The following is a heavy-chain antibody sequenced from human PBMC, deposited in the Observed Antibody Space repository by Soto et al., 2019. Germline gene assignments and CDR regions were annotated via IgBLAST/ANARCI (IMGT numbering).Heavy chain of an antibody. CDR3: EIAYCGGDCYSHWFDP. V-gene: IGHV1-69*12. Sequence: QVQLVQSGAEVKKPGSSVKVSCKASGGTFSSYAISWVRQAPGQGLEWMGGIIPIFGTANYAQKFQGRVTITADESTSTAYMELSSLSSEDTAVYYCEIAYCGGDCYSHWFDPWGQGTLVTVSS. CDR2: IIPIFGTA. D-gene: IGHD2-21*02. J-gene: IGHJ5*02. CDR1: GGTFSSYA.